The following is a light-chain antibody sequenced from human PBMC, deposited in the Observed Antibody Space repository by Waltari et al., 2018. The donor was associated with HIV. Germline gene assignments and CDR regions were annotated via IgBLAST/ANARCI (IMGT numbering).Light chain of an antibody. Sequence: QSALTQPDSVSGSPGQSITISCTGTSYDIGRYNYVSWYPQSPGTAPKLMLYDVHYRPSGVSDRFSGSKSGNTASLTISGLQAEDEGHYYCSSFTGSITVIFGGGTKLTVL. CDR3: SSFTGSITVI. J-gene: IGLJ2*01. CDR1: SYDIGRYNY. V-gene: IGLV2-14*01. CDR2: DVH.